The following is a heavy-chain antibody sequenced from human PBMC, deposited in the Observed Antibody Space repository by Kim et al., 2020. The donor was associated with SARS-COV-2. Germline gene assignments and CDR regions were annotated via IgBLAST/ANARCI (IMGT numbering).Heavy chain of an antibody. CDR3: AKDIYGSSSWLHDAFDI. CDR1: GFTFDDYA. CDR2: ISGDGGST. Sequence: GGSLRLSCAASGFTFDDYAMHWVRQAPGKGLEWVSLISGDGGSTYYADSVKGRFTISRDNSKNSLYLQMNCLRTEDTALYYCAKDIYGSSSWLHDAFDIWGQGTMVTVSS. D-gene: IGHD2-2*01. V-gene: IGHV3-43*02. J-gene: IGHJ3*02.